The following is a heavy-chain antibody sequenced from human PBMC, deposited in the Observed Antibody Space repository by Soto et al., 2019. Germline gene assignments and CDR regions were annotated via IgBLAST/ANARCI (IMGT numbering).Heavy chain of an antibody. J-gene: IGHJ5*02. CDR3: ARDAVTTGGWFDP. D-gene: IGHD4-17*01. V-gene: IGHV4-31*03. CDR2: IYYSGST. CDR1: GGSISSGGYY. Sequence: QVQLQESGPGLVKPSQTLSLTCTVSGGSISSGGYYWSWIRQHPGKGLEGIGYIYYSGSTYYNPSLKSRVXXSXDXXKTQFSLKLSSVTAADTAVYYCARDAVTTGGWFDPWGQGTLVTVSS.